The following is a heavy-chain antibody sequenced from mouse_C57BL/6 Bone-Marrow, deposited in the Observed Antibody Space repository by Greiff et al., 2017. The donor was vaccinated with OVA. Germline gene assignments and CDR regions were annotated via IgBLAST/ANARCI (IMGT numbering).Heavy chain of an antibody. Sequence: EVQRVESGGGLVKPGGSLKLSCAASGFTFSDYGMHWVRQAPEKGLEWVAYISSGSSTIYYADTVKGRVTISRDNAKNTLFLQMTSLRSEDTAMYYCARTIYDYGSSYGGYARDYWGQGTSVTVSS. V-gene: IGHV5-17*01. J-gene: IGHJ4*01. D-gene: IGHD1-1*01. CDR1: GFTFSDYG. CDR3: ARTIYDYGSSYGGYARDY. CDR2: ISSGSSTI.